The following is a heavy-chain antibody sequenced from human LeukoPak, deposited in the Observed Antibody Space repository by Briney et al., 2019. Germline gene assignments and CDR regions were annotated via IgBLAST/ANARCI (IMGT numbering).Heavy chain of an antibody. CDR1: GYTFTDYW. CDR2: IYPGDSET. D-gene: IGHD1-1*01. V-gene: IGHV5-51*01. Sequence: GESLKTSCKGSGYTFTDYWIGWVRQVPGKGLEWMGIIYPGDSETRYRPSFQGQVTISADKSINTAYLQWSSLKASDTAMYYCARERLENSLFDYWGQGTLVTVSS. J-gene: IGHJ4*02. CDR3: ARERLENSLFDY.